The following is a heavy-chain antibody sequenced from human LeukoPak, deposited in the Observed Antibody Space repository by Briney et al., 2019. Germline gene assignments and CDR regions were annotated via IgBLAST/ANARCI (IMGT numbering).Heavy chain of an antibody. D-gene: IGHD6-19*01. J-gene: IGHJ2*01. CDR2: ISSRSGTT. V-gene: IGHV3-48*04. CDR3: ARDQIPSSSGWFRWYFDL. CDR1: GFTFSSHS. Sequence: PGGSLRLSCAASGFTFSSHSMNWVRQAPGKGLECVAYISSRSGTTHYADSVKGRFTISRDNAKSSLYLQMNSLRAEDTAVYYCARDQIPSSSGWFRWYFDLWGRGTLVTVSS.